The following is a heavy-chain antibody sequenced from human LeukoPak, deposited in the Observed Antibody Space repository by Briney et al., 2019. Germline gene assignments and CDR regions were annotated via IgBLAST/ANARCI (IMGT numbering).Heavy chain of an antibody. D-gene: IGHD3-10*01. Sequence: GGSLRLSCAASGFTFSSYGMHWVRQAPGKGLEWVAIISYDGSNKYYADSVKGRFTISRDNSKNTLYLQMNSLRPEDTAVYYCAKESSGGFDYWGQGTLVTVSS. CDR3: AKESSGGFDY. CDR1: GFTFSSYG. CDR2: ISYDGSNK. J-gene: IGHJ4*02. V-gene: IGHV3-30*18.